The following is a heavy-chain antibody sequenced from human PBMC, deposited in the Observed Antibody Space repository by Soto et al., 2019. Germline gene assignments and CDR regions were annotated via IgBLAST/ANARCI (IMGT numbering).Heavy chain of an antibody. D-gene: IGHD2-15*01. V-gene: IGHV4-59*01. CDR3: ASATPYYGMDV. Sequence: SETLSLTCTVSGGSISSYYWSWIRQPPGKGLEWVGYIYYSGSTNYNPSLKSRVTISVDTSKNQFSLKLSSVTAADTAVYYCASATPYYGMDVWGQGTTVTVSS. CDR2: IYYSGST. CDR1: GGSISSYY. J-gene: IGHJ6*02.